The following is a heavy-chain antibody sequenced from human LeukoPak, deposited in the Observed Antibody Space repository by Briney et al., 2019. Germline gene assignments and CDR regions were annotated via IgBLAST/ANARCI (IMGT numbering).Heavy chain of an antibody. V-gene: IGHV3-23*01. J-gene: IGHJ4*02. D-gene: IGHD6-19*01. Sequence: GGSLRLSCAASGFTFSSYAMSWVRQTPGKGLEWVTVISGSGGNTYYADSVKGRFTISRDNSKNTLYLQMNSLRAEDTAIYYCAKDGKGAPVAGTGYFDYWGQGTLVTVSS. CDR1: GFTFSSYA. CDR2: ISGSGGNT. CDR3: AKDGKGAPVAGTGYFDY.